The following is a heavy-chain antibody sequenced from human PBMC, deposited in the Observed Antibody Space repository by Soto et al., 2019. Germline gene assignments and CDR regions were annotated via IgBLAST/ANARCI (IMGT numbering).Heavy chain of an antibody. V-gene: IGHV3-66*01. J-gene: IGHJ6*03. CDR3: LREYSGVATPRYYYYYYMDV. CDR1: GFTVSSNY. CDR2: IYSGGST. Sequence: GGSLRLSCAASGFTVSSNYMSWVRQAPGKGLEWVSVIYSGGSTYYTDSEKGRFTISRDNSKNTQYLKMNNLRAEYMAVYYCLREYSGVATPRYYYYYYMDVWGKGTTVTVSS. D-gene: IGHD5-12*01.